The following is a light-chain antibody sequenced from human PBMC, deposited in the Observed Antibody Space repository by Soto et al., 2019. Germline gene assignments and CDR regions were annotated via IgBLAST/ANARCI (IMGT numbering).Light chain of an antibody. CDR3: QQYDTSPRT. Sequence: EIVLTQSPGTLSLSPGERATLSCRASQSVSSNYLAWYQQKRGQAPRLLIYGASSRATGIPTRLSGSGSGTDFPITISRLEPEYFAVYYCQQYDTSPRTFGPGTKVEI. CDR1: QSVSSNY. V-gene: IGKV3-20*01. CDR2: GAS. J-gene: IGKJ1*01.